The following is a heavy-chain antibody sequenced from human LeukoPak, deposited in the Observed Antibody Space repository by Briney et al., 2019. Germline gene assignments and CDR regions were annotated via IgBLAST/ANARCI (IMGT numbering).Heavy chain of an antibody. D-gene: IGHD1-1*01. V-gene: IGHV4-59*08. J-gene: IGHJ5*02. Sequence: SETPSLTCTVSGGSISSYYWSWIRQPPGKGLEWIGYIYYSGSTNYNPSLKSRVTISVDTSKNQFSLKLSSVTAADTAVYYCARLLQRNWFDPWGQGTLVTVSS. CDR1: GGSISSYY. CDR3: ARLLQRNWFDP. CDR2: IYYSGST.